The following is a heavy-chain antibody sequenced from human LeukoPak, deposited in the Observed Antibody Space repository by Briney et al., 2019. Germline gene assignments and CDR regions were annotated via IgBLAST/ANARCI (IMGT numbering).Heavy chain of an antibody. J-gene: IGHJ4*02. CDR1: GGSISSYY. CDR2: ISYSGST. CDR3: ARQLRWLQFGPWYFDY. V-gene: IGHV4-59*08. Sequence: PSETLSLTCTVSGGSISSYYWNWIRQPPGKGLEWIGYISYSGSTKYNPSLKSRVTISVDTSKNQFSLKLSSVTAADTAVYYCARQLRWLQFGPWYFDYWGQGTLVTVSS. D-gene: IGHD5-24*01.